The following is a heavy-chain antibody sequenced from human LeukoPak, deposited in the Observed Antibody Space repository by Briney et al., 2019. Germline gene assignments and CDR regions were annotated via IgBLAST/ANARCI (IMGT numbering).Heavy chain of an antibody. CDR3: ATLLWFGELLFWFDP. Sequence: ASVKVSCKVSGYTLTELSMHWVRQAPGKGLEWMGGFDPEDGETIYAQKFQGRVTMTEDTSTDTAYMELSSLRSEDTAVYYCATLLWFGELLFWFDPWGQGTLVTVSS. D-gene: IGHD3-10*01. V-gene: IGHV1-24*01. CDR2: FDPEDGET. J-gene: IGHJ5*02. CDR1: GYTLTELS.